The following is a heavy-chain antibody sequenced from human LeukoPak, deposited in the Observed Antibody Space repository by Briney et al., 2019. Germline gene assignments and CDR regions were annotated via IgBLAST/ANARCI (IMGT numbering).Heavy chain of an antibody. J-gene: IGHJ4*02. CDR3: ASRGLIAARPFDY. V-gene: IGHV4-34*01. D-gene: IGHD6-6*01. CDR2: INHSGST. CDR1: GGSFSGYY. Sequence: SETLSLTCAVYGGSFSGYYWSWIRQPPGKGLEWIGEINHSGSTNYNPSLKSRVTISVDTSKNQFSLKLSSVTAADTAVYYCASRGLIAARPFDYWGQGTLVTVSS.